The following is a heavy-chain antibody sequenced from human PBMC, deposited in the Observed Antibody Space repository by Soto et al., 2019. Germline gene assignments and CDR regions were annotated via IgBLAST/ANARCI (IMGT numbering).Heavy chain of an antibody. CDR1: GGSISSYY. Sequence: PSETLSLTCTVSGGSISSYYWSWIRQPPGKGLEWIGYIYYSGSTNYNPSLKSRVTISVDTSKNQFSLKLSSVTAADTAVYYCARGGSGILATAINHTRDFDYWGKGTLVPVSS. CDR3: ARGGSGILATAINHTRDFDY. D-gene: IGHD2-2*02. V-gene: IGHV4-59*12. J-gene: IGHJ4*02. CDR2: IYYSGST.